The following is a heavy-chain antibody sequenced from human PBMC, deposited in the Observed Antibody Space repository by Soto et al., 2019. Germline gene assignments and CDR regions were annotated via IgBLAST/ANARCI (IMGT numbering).Heavy chain of an antibody. CDR1: EGYFSDDY. CDR3: ARERVVLIRASVRVWDEYQYYGLDV. CDR2: VSHSGGT. D-gene: IGHD3-16*01. J-gene: IGHJ6*02. V-gene: IGHV4-34*01. Sequence: PSETLSLICLPYEGYFSDDYWSKIRQPPGKGLDSPRRVSHSGGTTYNPSLRSRVTLSAYTSKNQFSLRLTSVTAADTAVYYCARERVVLIRASVRVWDEYQYYGLDVWGQGTTVTAS.